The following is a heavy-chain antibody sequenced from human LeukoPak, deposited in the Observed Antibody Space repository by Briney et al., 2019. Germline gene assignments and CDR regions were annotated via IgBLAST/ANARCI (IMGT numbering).Heavy chain of an antibody. J-gene: IGHJ4*02. CDR1: GFTVGSDW. V-gene: IGHV3-74*01. Sequence: GGSLRLSWAASGFTVGSDWMHWVRQAPGKGLVWVSRINSDGSSTIHADSVKGRFTISRDNAKNTLYLQMNSLRAEDTAVYYYTRGQSSGESSGVYRGQGTLVTVSS. CDR2: INSDGSST. D-gene: IGHD2-15*01. CDR3: TRGQSSGESSGVY.